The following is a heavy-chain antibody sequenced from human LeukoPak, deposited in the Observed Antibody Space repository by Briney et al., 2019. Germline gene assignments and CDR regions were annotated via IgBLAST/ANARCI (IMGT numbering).Heavy chain of an antibody. D-gene: IGHD5-18*01. J-gene: IGHJ4*02. V-gene: IGHV3-7*01. CDR3: ARVSGYSYGFDY. CDR2: IKQDGSEK. CDR1: GFTFKMYW. Sequence: GGSLRLSCAASGFTFKMYWMNWVRQAPGKGLEWVASIKQDGSEKFYVDSVKGRFTISRDNSKNTLYLQMNSLRAEDTAVYYCARVSGYSYGFDYWGQGTLVTVSS.